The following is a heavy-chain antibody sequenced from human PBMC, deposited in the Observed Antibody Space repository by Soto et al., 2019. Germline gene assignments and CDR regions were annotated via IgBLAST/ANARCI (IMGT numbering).Heavy chain of an antibody. V-gene: IGHV4-31*03. CDR1: GGSISSGGYY. CDR3: ARVIAAAGYYYYGMDV. J-gene: IGHJ6*02. D-gene: IGHD6-13*01. CDR2: IYYSGST. Sequence: TLSLTCTVSGGSISSGGYYWSWIRQHPGKGLEWIGYIYYSGSTYYNPSLKSRVTISVDTSKNQFSLKLSSVTAADTAVYYCARVIAAAGYYYYGMDVWGQGTTVTVSS.